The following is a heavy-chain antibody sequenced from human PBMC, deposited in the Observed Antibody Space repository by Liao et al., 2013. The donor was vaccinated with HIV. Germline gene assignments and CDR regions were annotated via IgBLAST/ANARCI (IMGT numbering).Heavy chain of an antibody. CDR1: GGSISSGTYY. V-gene: IGHV4-61*02. CDR2: VYTSGNT. J-gene: IGHJ4*02. CDR3: ARDSLRGKFDH. Sequence: QVQLEESGPGLVKPSQTLSLTCSVSGGSISSGTYYWTWIRQPAGKGLEWIGRVYTSGNTDYNPSLKSRVTISVDTSKNQFSLKLRSVTAADTAVYYCARDSLRGKFDHWGQGTLVTVSS.